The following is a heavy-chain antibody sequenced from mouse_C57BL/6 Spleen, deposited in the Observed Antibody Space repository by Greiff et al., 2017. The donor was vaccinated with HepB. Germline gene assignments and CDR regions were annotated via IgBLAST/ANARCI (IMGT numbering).Heavy chain of an antibody. CDR1: GFSFNTYA. CDR3: VRRDGPWYFDV. V-gene: IGHV10-1*01. D-gene: IGHD2-3*01. J-gene: IGHJ1*03. Sequence: DVQLVESGGGLVQPKGSLKLSCAASGFSFNTYAMNWVRQAPGKGLEWVARIRSKSNNYATYYADSVKDRFTISRDDSESMLYLQMNNLKTEDTAMYYCVRRDGPWYFDVWGTGTTVTVSS. CDR2: IRSKSNNYAT.